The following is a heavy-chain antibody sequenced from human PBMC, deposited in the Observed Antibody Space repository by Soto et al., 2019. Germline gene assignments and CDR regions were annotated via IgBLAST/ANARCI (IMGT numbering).Heavy chain of an antibody. CDR3: AVNSGYDFHYYYYYYMDV. Sequence: EVQLVESGGGLVQPGGSLRLSCAASGFTFSSYSMNWVRQAPGKGLEWVSYISSSSSTIYYADSVKGRFTISRDNAKNSLYLQMNSLRAEATAVSYCAVNSGYDFHYYYYYYMDVWGKGTTVTVSS. CDR2: ISSSSSTI. D-gene: IGHD5-12*01. V-gene: IGHV3-48*01. J-gene: IGHJ6*03. CDR1: GFTFSSYS.